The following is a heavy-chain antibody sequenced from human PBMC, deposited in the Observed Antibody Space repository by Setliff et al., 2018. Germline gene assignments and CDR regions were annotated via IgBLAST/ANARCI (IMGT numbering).Heavy chain of an antibody. J-gene: IGHJ4*02. V-gene: IGHV4-34*01. CDR2: ISHSGST. D-gene: IGHD3-3*01. Sequence: SETLSLTCAVYGGSFTDYYWSWIRQPPGKGLEWVGEISHSGSTMYKPSLKSRLTISIDTSKNQFSLKLRSVTAAETAIYYCARVPYYNFWSGEIDYWGPGTLVTVSS. CDR3: ARVPYYNFWSGEIDY. CDR1: GGSFTDYY.